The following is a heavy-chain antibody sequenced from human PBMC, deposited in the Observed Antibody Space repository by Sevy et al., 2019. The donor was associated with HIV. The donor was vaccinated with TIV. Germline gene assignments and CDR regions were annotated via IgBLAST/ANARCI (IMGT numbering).Heavy chain of an antibody. J-gene: IGHJ6*02. CDR1: GFTFSSYG. CDR3: ARGQENIVLVPAAPMTDYYYYYGMDV. Sequence: GGSLRLSCAASGFTFSSYGMHWVRQAPGKGLEWVAVIWYDGSNKYYADSVKGRFTISRDNSKNTLYLQMNGLRAEDTAVYYCARGQENIVLVPAAPMTDYYYYYGMDVWGQGTTVTVSS. V-gene: IGHV3-33*01. D-gene: IGHD2-2*01. CDR2: IWYDGSNK.